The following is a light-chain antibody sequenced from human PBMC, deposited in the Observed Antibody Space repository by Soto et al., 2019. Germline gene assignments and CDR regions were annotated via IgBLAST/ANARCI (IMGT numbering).Light chain of an antibody. CDR1: QGIDTY. CDR2: AAS. J-gene: IGKJ3*01. Sequence: DIQITQSPSSLSASVGDRVTITCRASQGIDTYLAWYQQKPGKVPKLLIYAASTLQSGVPSRFSGSGSGTAFTPHISSLQPEDVATYYCQKYTSAPFTFGPGTKVDIK. V-gene: IGKV1-27*01. CDR3: QKYTSAPFT.